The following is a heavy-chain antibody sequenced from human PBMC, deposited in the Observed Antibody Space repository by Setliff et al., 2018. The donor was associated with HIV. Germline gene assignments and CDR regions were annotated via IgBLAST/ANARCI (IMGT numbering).Heavy chain of an antibody. J-gene: IGHJ4*02. Sequence: SETLSLTCTVSGVSISNYYWSWIRQPPGKGLEWIGYMYYSGNTNYNPSLKSRVTISVDTSKSQFSLKLNSVTAADTAVYYCARDGLRQQLGFDYWGQGTLVTVSS. V-gene: IGHV4-59*01. CDR2: MYYSGNT. CDR1: GVSISNYY. CDR3: ARDGLRQQLGFDY. D-gene: IGHD6-13*01.